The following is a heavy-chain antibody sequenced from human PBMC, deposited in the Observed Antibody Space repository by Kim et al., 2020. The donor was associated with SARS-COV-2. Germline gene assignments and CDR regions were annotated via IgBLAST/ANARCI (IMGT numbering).Heavy chain of an antibody. Sequence: ASVKVSCKASGYTFTSYGISWVRQAPGQGLEWMGGISAYNGNANYAQKLQGRVTMTTDTSTSTAYMELRSLRSDDTAVYYCARGYNWNDPLDAFDIWGQGTLVTVSS. D-gene: IGHD1-1*01. CDR3: ARGYNWNDPLDAFDI. V-gene: IGHV1-18*01. J-gene: IGHJ3*02. CDR1: GYTFTSYG. CDR2: ISAYNGNA.